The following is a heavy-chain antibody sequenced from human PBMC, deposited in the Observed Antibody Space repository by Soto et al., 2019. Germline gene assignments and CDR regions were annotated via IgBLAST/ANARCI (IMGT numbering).Heavy chain of an antibody. J-gene: IGHJ6*02. CDR3: ARHNTPHYCSSTSCYRYYYGMDV. V-gene: IGHV5-10-1*01. Sequence: GESLKISCKGSGYSFRNNWITWVRQMPGEGLEWMGRIDLSDSYTNYSPSFQGHVTISADKSISTAYLQWSSLKASDTAMYYCARHNTPHYCSSTSCYRYYYGMDVWGQGTTVTVSS. CDR2: IDLSDSYT. CDR1: GYSFRNNW. D-gene: IGHD2-2*01.